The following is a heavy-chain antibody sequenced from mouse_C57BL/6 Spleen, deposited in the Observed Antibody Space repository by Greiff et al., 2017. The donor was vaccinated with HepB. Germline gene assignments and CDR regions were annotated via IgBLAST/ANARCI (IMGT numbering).Heavy chain of an antibody. CDR1: GYSITSGYY. D-gene: IGHD3-2*02. CDR2: ISYDGSN. J-gene: IGHJ2*01. V-gene: IGHV3-6*01. CDR3: AREAQANFDY. Sequence: DVKLQESGPGLVKPSQSLSLTCSVTGYSITSGYYWNWIRQFPGNKLEWMGYISYDGSNNYNPSLKNRISITRDTSKNQFFLKLNSVTTEDTATYYCAREAQANFDYWGQGTTLTVSS.